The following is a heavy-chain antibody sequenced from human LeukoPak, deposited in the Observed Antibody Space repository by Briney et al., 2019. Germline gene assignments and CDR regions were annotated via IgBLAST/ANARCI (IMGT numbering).Heavy chain of an antibody. Sequence: GGSLRLSCAASGFTFSNYWMSWVRQAPGKGLEWVSGISGSGGSTYYADSVKGRFTISRDNSKNTLYLQMNSLRAEDTAVYYCAKRVVVIRAFDIWGQGTMVTVSS. CDR2: ISGSGGST. J-gene: IGHJ3*02. D-gene: IGHD3-22*01. CDR1: GFTFSNYW. CDR3: AKRVVVIRAFDI. V-gene: IGHV3-23*01.